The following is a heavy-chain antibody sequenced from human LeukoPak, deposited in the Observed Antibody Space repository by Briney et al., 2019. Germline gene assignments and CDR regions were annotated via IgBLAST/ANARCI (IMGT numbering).Heavy chain of an antibody. CDR3: AGEVGIQAFTI. Sequence: EASVKVSCKASGYTFTGNHVHWVRQAPGQGLEWMGWIDPNNGGTHYAQKFQGWVTMTSDTSISTAYMDLSSLKSDDTAIYYCAGEVGIQAFTIRGQGTMVTVS. D-gene: IGHD5-18*01. V-gene: IGHV1-2*04. CDR2: IDPNNGGT. J-gene: IGHJ3*02. CDR1: GYTFTGNH.